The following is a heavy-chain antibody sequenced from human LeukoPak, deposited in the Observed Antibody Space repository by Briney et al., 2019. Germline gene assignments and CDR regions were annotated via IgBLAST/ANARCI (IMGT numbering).Heavy chain of an antibody. CDR1: GYTFTRYY. J-gene: IGHJ4*02. Sequence: SVKVSCKASGYTFTRYYMHWVRQAPGQGLEWMGIIDPSGGSTSYAQNFQGGITMTRDATTSTVYLELSSLRSEDTAVYYCARDFGEMPNYWGQGTLVTVSS. CDR3: ARDFGEMPNY. V-gene: IGHV1-46*01. CDR2: IDPSGGST. D-gene: IGHD5-24*01.